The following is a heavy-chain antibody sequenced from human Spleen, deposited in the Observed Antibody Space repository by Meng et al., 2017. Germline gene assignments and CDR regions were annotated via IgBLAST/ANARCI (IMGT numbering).Heavy chain of an antibody. D-gene: IGHD4-11*01. V-gene: IGHV4-34*01. J-gene: IGHJ4*02. CDR3: ARGPTTMAHDFDY. Sequence: HVPLQQGGAGLVNPSDTLSLTCVVSGGSFSDYYWSWIRQPPGKGLEWIGEINHSGSTNYNPSLESRATISVDTSQNNLSLKLSSVTAADSAVYYCARGPTTMAHDFDYWGQGTLVTVSS. CDR1: GGSFSDYY. CDR2: INHSGST.